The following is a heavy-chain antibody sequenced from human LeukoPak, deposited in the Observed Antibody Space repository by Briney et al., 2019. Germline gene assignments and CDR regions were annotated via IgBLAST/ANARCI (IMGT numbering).Heavy chain of an antibody. J-gene: IGHJ4*02. CDR3: AKSRLGYCSSSSCSGYYFDF. D-gene: IGHD2-2*01. V-gene: IGHV3-23*01. CDR1: GFTFSNSG. CDR2: ISFRGGST. Sequence: PGGSLRLSCAASGFTFSNSGMSWVRQAPGKGLDWVSIISFRGGSTYYADSVKGRFTISRDSSNSTLHLQMDRLRAEDTAVYYCAKSRLGYCSSSSCSGYYFDFWGQGTLVTVSS.